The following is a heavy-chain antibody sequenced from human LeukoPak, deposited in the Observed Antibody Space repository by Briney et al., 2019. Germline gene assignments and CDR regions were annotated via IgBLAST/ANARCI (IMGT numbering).Heavy chain of an antibody. CDR2: IDWDDDK. D-gene: IGHD5-18*01. J-gene: IGHJ4*02. Sequence: SGPTLVNPTQTLTLTCTFSGFSLSTSGVCVSWIRQPPGKALEWLARIDWDDDKYYSTSLKTRLTISKDTSQNQVVLTMTNMDPVDTATYYCARMITLSNGRYSSKTLDYWGQGTLVTVSS. CDR1: GFSLSTSGVC. V-gene: IGHV2-70*11. CDR3: ARMITLSNGRYSSKTLDY.